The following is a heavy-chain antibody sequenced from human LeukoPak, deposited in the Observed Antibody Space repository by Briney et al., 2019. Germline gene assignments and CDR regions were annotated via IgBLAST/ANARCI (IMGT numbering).Heavy chain of an antibody. CDR2: IYTSGST. Sequence: PSETLSLTCTVSGGSISSGDYYWSWIRQPAGKGLEWIGRIYTSGSTNYNPSLKSRVTMSVDTSKNQFSLKLISVTAADTAVYYCARTAYMGSSYYFDYWGQGTLVTVSS. CDR3: ARTAYMGSSYYFDY. D-gene: IGHD1-1*01. J-gene: IGHJ4*02. CDR1: GGSISSGDYY. V-gene: IGHV4-61*02.